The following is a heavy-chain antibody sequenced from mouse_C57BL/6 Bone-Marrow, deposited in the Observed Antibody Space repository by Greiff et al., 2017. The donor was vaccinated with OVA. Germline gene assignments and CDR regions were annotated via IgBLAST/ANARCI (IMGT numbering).Heavy chain of an antibody. V-gene: IGHV1-52*01. D-gene: IGHD3-2*02. CDR2: IDPSDSET. CDR1: GYTFTSYW. Sequence: VQLQQPGAELVRPGSSVKLSCKASGYTFTSYWMHWVKQRPIQGLEWIGNIDPSDSETHYNQKFKDKATLTVDKSSSTAYMQLSSLTSEDSAVYYCARGGGRQLRLRPFAYWGQGTLVTVSA. CDR3: ARGGGRQLRLRPFAY. J-gene: IGHJ3*01.